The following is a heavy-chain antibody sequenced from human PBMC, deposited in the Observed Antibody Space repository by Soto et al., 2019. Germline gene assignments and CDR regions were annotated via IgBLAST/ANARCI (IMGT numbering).Heavy chain of an antibody. Sequence: SETVSLTCTVSGGSISSGGYYWSWIRQHPEKGLEWIGYIYYSGSTYYNPSLKSRVTISVDTSKNQFSLKLSSVTAADTAVYYCARCPRDGYGGAWYFDLWGRGTLVTVSS. J-gene: IGHJ2*01. CDR1: GGSISSGGYY. D-gene: IGHD5-12*01. V-gene: IGHV4-31*03. CDR2: IYYSGST. CDR3: ARCPRDGYGGAWYFDL.